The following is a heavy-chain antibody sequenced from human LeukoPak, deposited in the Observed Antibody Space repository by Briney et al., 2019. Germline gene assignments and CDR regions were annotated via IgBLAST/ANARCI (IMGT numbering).Heavy chain of an antibody. Sequence: GGSLKLSCAASGFTFSSFDMHWVRQPTGQGLEWVSTIGTASDTYYPGSVEGRFTLSRDNAKNSLYLQMNSLTAGDTAVYYCARGPPRGKYYYMDVWGKGTTVTVSS. CDR2: IGTASDT. J-gene: IGHJ6*03. CDR3: ARGPPRGKYYYMDV. CDR1: GFTFSSFD. D-gene: IGHD1-1*01. V-gene: IGHV3-13*01.